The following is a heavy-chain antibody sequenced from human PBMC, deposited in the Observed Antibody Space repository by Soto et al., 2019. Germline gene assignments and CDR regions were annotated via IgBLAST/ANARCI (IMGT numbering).Heavy chain of an antibody. CDR3: ARGDSTDCSNGVCSFFYNHDMDV. CDR2: INPKSGGT. D-gene: IGHD2-8*01. V-gene: IGHV1-2*04. J-gene: IGHJ6*02. CDR1: GYSFTDYH. Sequence: ASVKVSCTASGYSFTDYHIHWVRQAPGQGLEWPGRINPKSGGTSTAQKFQGWVTMTTDTSISTASMELTRLTSDDTAIYYCARGDSTDCSNGVCSFFYNHDMDVWGQGTTVTVSS.